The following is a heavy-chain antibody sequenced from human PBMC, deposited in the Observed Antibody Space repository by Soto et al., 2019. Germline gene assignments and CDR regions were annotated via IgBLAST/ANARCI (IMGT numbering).Heavy chain of an antibody. CDR1: GGTFSSYA. J-gene: IGHJ6*02. CDR2: IIPIFGTA. D-gene: IGHD3-10*01. CDR3: ARVKTEGSREIYYYGMDV. V-gene: IGHV1-69*13. Sequence: GASVKVSCKASGGTFSSYAISWVRQAPGQRLEWMGGIIPIFGTANYAQKFQGRVTITADESTSTAYMELSSLRSEDTAVYYCARVKTEGSREIYYYGMDVWGQGTTVTVSS.